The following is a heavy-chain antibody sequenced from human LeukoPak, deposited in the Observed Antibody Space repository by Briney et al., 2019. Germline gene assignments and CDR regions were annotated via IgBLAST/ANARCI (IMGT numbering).Heavy chain of an antibody. Sequence: GGSLRLSCAASGFTFSSYSMNWVRQAPGKGLEWVSSISSSSSYIYYADSVKGRFTISRDNAKNSLYLQMNSLRAEDTAVYYCARDQYYHDSSAYYYYFDYWGQGTLVTVSS. CDR1: GFTFSSYS. CDR3: ARDQYYHDSSAYYYYFDY. CDR2: ISSSSSYI. D-gene: IGHD3-22*01. J-gene: IGHJ4*02. V-gene: IGHV3-21*01.